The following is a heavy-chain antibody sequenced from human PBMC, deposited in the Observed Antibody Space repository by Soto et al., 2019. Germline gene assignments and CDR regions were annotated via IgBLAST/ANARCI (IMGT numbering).Heavy chain of an antibody. CDR3: ARINVLLWFGELLSGWFDP. CDR2: IYHSGST. Sequence: QVQLQESGPGLVKPSGTLSLTCAVSGGSISSSNWWSWVRQPPGKGLEWIGEIYHSGSTNYNPSLKSRVTISVDKSKNQFSLKLSSVTAADTAVYYCARINVLLWFGELLSGWFDPWGQGTLVTVSS. CDR1: GGSISSSNW. D-gene: IGHD3-10*01. J-gene: IGHJ5*02. V-gene: IGHV4-4*02.